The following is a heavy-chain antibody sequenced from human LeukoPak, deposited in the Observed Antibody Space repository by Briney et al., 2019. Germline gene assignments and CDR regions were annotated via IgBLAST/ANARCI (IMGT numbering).Heavy chain of an antibody. CDR2: ISGSGGST. Sequence: GGSLRLSCAASGLTFSSYAMSWVRQAPGKGLEWVSAISGSGGSTYYADSVKGRFTISRDNSKNTLYLQMNSLRAEDTAVYYCAKVLQLLFYAFDIWGQGTMVTVSS. V-gene: IGHV3-23*01. CDR3: AKVLQLLFYAFDI. CDR1: GLTFSSYA. D-gene: IGHD2-2*01. J-gene: IGHJ3*02.